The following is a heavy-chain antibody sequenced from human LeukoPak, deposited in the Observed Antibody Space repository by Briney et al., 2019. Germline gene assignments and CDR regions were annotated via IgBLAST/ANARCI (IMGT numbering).Heavy chain of an antibody. D-gene: IGHD2/OR15-2a*01. CDR3: ATNSTGSAFDY. V-gene: IGHV4-59*08. Sequence: SETLSLTCTVSGASISNTYYWSWIRQLPGKGLEWIGNLYNIGSITYKPSLRSRVTMSIDMSKNQFSLRLTSVTAADTAVYFCATNSTGSAFDYWGQGILVTVSS. CDR2: LYNIGSI. J-gene: IGHJ4*02. CDR1: GASISNTYY.